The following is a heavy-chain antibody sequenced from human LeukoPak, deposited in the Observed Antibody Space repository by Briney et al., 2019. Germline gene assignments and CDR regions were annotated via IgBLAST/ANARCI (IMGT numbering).Heavy chain of an antibody. CDR2: INCSGGST. CDR1: GLTFRSYA. J-gene: IGHJ5*02. Sequence: PGGSLRLSCAASGLTFRSYAMSWVRQAPGKGLEWASDINCSGGSTYYADSVKGRFTISRDNSKNTLYLQMNSLRAEDTAVYYCAKRHSGGVLWFDPWGQGTPVTVSS. D-gene: IGHD1-26*01. V-gene: IGHV3-23*01. CDR3: AKRHSGGVLWFDP.